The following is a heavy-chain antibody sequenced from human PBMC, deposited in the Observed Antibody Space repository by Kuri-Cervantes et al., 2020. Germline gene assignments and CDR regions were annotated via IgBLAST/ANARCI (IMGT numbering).Heavy chain of an antibody. CDR2: MNPNSGNT. CDR3: ARFSGFVVRAFDP. J-gene: IGHJ5*02. V-gene: IGHV1-8*02. CDR1: GYTFTSYG. D-gene: IGHD3-10*01. Sequence: ASVKVSCMASGYTFTSYGISWVRQAPGQGLEWMGWMNPNSGNTGYAQKFQGRVTMTRNTSISTAYMELSSLRSEDTAVYYCARFSGFVVRAFDPWGQGTLVTVSS.